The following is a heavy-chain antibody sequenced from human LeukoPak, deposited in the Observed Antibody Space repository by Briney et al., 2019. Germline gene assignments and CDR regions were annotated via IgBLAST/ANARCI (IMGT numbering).Heavy chain of an antibody. D-gene: IGHD3-22*01. CDR3: AKSSGYYPEY. V-gene: IGHV3-33*06. CDR2: IWYDGSNK. CDR1: GFTFSSYG. J-gene: IGHJ4*02. Sequence: GRSLRLSCAASGFTFSSYGMHWLRQAPGKGLEWVALIWYDGSNKYYADSVKGRFTISRDNSKNTLYLQMNSLRAEDTAVYYCAKSSGYYPEYWGQRTLVTVSS.